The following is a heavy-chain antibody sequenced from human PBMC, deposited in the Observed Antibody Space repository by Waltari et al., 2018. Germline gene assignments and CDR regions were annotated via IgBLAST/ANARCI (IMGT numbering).Heavy chain of an antibody. CDR2: IKQDGSEK. J-gene: IGHJ4*02. D-gene: IGHD3-22*01. Sequence: EVQLVESGGGWVQPGGAVRLPCAAAGFTFSSYWMSWVRHAPGKGLEWVSNIKQDGSEKYYVDAVKGRFTISRDNAKNSLYLQMNSLRAEDTAVYYCARVPYYDSSGPYYFDYWGQGTLVTVSS. CDR3: ARVPYYDSSGPYYFDY. CDR1: GFTFSSYW. V-gene: IGHV3-7*01.